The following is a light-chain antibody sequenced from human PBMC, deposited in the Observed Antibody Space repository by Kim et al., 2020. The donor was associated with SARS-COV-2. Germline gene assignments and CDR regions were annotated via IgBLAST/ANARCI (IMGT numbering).Light chain of an antibody. CDR3: HQYYSHTRT. Sequence: ASTGDSVTINRRASQDIISNLAGYQQKQGKDPKVLIFAAATLQSGVPTRFSGSGSGTDFTLTISCLQCEDFVTYYCHQYYSHTRTFGQGTKVDIK. CDR1: QDIISN. CDR2: AAA. V-gene: IGKV1-8*01. J-gene: IGKJ1*01.